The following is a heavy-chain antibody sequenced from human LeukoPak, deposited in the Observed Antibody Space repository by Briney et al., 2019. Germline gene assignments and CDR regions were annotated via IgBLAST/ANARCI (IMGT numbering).Heavy chain of an antibody. V-gene: IGHV3-7*01. D-gene: IGHD6-19*01. CDR3: ARGGSGWN. CDR1: GFTFSTSW. Sequence: GGSLRLSCAASGFTFSTSWMSWVRQVPGKGLEWVANIKKDGSETYYVDSVKGRFTISRDNAKNTLYLQMNSLRAEDTAVYYCARGGSGWNWGQGTLVTVSS. CDR2: IKKDGSET. J-gene: IGHJ4*02.